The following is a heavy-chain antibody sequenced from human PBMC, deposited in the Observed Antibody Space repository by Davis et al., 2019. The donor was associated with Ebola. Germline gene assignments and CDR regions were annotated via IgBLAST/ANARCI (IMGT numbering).Heavy chain of an antibody. CDR1: GYTFRIHA. CDR3: ARGGETVTGTASHGMDV. V-gene: IGHV3-23*01. Sequence: GESLTISCAASGYTFRIHAMTWVRQAPGKGLEWVSALSGSGGLSYYADSVKGRFTISRDNSKNTLYLQMDSLTAEDTAVYYCARGGETVTGTASHGMDVWGQGTTVTVSS. D-gene: IGHD1-14*01. CDR2: LSGSGGLS. J-gene: IGHJ6*02.